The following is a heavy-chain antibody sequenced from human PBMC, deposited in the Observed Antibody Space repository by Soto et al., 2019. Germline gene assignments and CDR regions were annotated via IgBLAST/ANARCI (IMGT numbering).Heavy chain of an antibody. CDR2: IYYSGST. CDR3: ARAPRITMVRGVREGGVVFDY. Sequence: SETLSLTCTVSGGSISSYYWSWIRQPPGKGLEWIGYIYYSGSTNYNPSLKSRVTISVDTSKNQFSLKLSSVTAADTAVYYCARAPRITMVRGVREGGVVFDYWGQGTLVTVSS. D-gene: IGHD3-10*01. J-gene: IGHJ4*02. V-gene: IGHV4-59*01. CDR1: GGSISSYY.